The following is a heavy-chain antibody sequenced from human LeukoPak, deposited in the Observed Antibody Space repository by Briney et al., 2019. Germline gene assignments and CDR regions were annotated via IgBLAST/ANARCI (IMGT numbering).Heavy chain of an antibody. CDR1: GGSISSSYYY. Sequence: SETLSLTCTVSGGSISSSYYYWGWIRQPPGKGLEWIGSIYYSGSTYYNPSLKSRVTISVDTSKNQFSLKLSSVTAADTAVYYCATGPTVTTVDYWGQGTLVTVSS. CDR3: ATGPTVTTVDY. D-gene: IGHD4-17*01. V-gene: IGHV4-39*01. CDR2: IYYSGST. J-gene: IGHJ4*02.